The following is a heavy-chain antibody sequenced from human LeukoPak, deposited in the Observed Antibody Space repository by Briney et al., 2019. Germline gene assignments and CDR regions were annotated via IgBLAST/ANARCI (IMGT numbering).Heavy chain of an antibody. D-gene: IGHD6-13*01. CDR2: IRYDGSNK. CDR1: GFTFSSYA. J-gene: IGHJ6*03. Sequence: PGGSLRLSCAASGFTFSSYAMHWVRQAPGKGLEWVAFIRYDGSNKYYADSVKGRFTISRDNSKNTLYLQMNSLRAEDTAVYYCARVAIAAARIYYYMDVWGKGTTVTVSS. V-gene: IGHV3-30*02. CDR3: ARVAIAAARIYYYMDV.